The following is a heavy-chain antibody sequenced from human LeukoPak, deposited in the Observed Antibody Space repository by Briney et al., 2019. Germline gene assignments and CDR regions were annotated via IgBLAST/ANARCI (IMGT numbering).Heavy chain of an antibody. J-gene: IGHJ6*02. D-gene: IGHD6-13*01. V-gene: IGHV4-34*01. CDR3: ARGGAAAGYYYYYYGMDV. Sequence: SETLSLTCAVYGGSFSGYYWSGIRQPPGKGLEWIGEINHSGSTNYNPSLKSRVTISVDTSKNQFSLKLSSVTAADTAVYYCARGGAAAGYYYYYYGMDVWGQGTTVTVSS. CDR2: INHSGST. CDR1: GGSFSGYY.